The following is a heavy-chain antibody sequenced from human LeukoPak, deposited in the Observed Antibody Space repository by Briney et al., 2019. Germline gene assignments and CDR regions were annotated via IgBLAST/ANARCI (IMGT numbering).Heavy chain of an antibody. J-gene: IGHJ4*02. D-gene: IGHD6-6*01. Sequence: ASLKVSCKASVYTFTGYYMYWVRQTPRQRLEWVGRINPNSGGTNYAQKFQGRVTMTRDTSISTAYMELSRLRSDDTAVYYCARDRGRIAARSPPLFDYWGQGTLVTVSS. CDR1: VYTFTGYY. V-gene: IGHV1-2*06. CDR3: ARDRGRIAARSPPLFDY. CDR2: INPNSGGT.